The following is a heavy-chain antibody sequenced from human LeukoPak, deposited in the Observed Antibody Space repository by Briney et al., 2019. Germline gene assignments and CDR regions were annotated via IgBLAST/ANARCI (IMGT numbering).Heavy chain of an antibody. CDR2: IYYSGST. V-gene: IGHV4-31*03. D-gene: IGHD3-22*01. Sequence: SETLSLTCTVSGGSISSGGYYWSWIRQHPGKGLEWIGYIYYSGSTYYNPSLKSRVTISVDTSKNQFSLKLSSVTAADTAVYYCASIGSDYYDSSGYYAIDYWGQGTLVTVSS. CDR3: ASIGSDYYDSSGYYAIDY. CDR1: GGSISSGGYY. J-gene: IGHJ4*02.